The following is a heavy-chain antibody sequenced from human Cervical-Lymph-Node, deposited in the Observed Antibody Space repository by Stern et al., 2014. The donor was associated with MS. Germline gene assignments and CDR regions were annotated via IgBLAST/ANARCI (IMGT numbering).Heavy chain of an antibody. V-gene: IGHV1-69*01. CDR2: IVPIFDKA. CDR1: GATFSTNA. CDR3: AREHHGGNFES. Sequence: QVQLVQSGGEVRQPGSSVKVSCKASGATFSTNAISWVRQAPGQGLEWMGGIVPIFDKANYAQSFRGRVTISADESTSTAYLELSSLRSDDTAVYYCAREHHGGNFESWGQGTLVIVSS. J-gene: IGHJ4*02. D-gene: IGHD4-23*01.